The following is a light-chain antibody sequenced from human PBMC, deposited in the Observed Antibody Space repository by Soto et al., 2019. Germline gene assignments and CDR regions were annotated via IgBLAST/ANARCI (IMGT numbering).Light chain of an antibody. CDR3: LQHNRYPHT. J-gene: IGKJ2*01. V-gene: IGKV3-15*01. CDR2: GAS. Sequence: EIVMTQSPATLSVSPGERATLSCRAGQSVSDNLAWYQQRPGQAPRLLFYGASTRATGVPVRFSASGSGTEFTLTISSLQSEDFATYYCLQHNRYPHTFGQGTKLEIK. CDR1: QSVSDN.